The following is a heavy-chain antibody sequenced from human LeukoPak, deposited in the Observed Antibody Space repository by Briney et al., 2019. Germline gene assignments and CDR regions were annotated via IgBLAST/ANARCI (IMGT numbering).Heavy chain of an antibody. J-gene: IGHJ4*02. Sequence: GGSLRLSCAASGFTFSSYTMNWVRQAPGKGLEWISYISSSSSTIYYADSVKGRFTISRDNAKNSLYLQMNSLRAEDTAVYYCARAEVGCSGGSCHHYWGQGTLVTVSS. V-gene: IGHV3-48*04. CDR1: GFTFSSYT. D-gene: IGHD2-15*01. CDR2: ISSSSSTI. CDR3: ARAEVGCSGGSCHHY.